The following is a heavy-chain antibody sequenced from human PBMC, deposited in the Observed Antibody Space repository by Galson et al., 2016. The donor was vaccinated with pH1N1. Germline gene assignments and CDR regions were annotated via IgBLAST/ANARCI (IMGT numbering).Heavy chain of an antibody. CDR2: ISPYNGNT. D-gene: IGHD3-22*01. CDR1: GYSFANFG. V-gene: IGHV1-18*01. J-gene: IGHJ4*02. CDR3: ATGHYYETSGYAADY. Sequence: QSGAEVKRPGASVKVSCKASGYSFANFGINWVRQAPGQGLDWMGWISPYNGNTDYAQRFQGRLTMTTDRSTSTAYMHLKGLTSDDTAVYYCATGHYYETSGYAADYWGQGTLVTVSS.